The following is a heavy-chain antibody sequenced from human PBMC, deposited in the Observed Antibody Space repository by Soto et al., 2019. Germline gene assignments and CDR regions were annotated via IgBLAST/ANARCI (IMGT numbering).Heavy chain of an antibody. Sequence: QVQLVQSGAEVRKPGASVKVSCKASGYTFTSYGISWVRQAPGQGLEWMGWISAYNGNTNYAQKLQGRVTMTTDTHTRTADMQPRSLRSDATAVYYCASFRIAATDPDGMDGWGQGTTVTVSS. D-gene: IGHD6-13*01. CDR3: ASFRIAATDPDGMDG. CDR1: GYTFTSYG. V-gene: IGHV1-18*01. J-gene: IGHJ6*02. CDR2: ISAYNGNT.